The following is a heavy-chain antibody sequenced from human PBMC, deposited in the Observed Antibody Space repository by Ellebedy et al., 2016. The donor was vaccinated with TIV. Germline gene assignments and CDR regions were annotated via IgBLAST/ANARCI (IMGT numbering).Heavy chain of an antibody. Sequence: GESLKISXAGSGFMFSGFALHWVRQAPGKGLEWVAVIGHDGNKKFYADSVKGRFTISRDNSKNTLFLQMNSLRVEDTATYYCAKRGGDEYYDILTGYFLSFEHWGQGTLVAVSP. CDR2: IGHDGNKK. CDR3: AKRGGDEYYDILTGYFLSFEH. J-gene: IGHJ4*02. D-gene: IGHD3-9*01. V-gene: IGHV3-30*14. CDR1: GFMFSGFA.